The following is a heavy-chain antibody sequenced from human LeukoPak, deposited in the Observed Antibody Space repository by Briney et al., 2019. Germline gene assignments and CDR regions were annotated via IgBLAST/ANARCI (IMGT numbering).Heavy chain of an antibody. J-gene: IGHJ4*02. CDR1: GFTFDDYA. CDR2: ISWNSGSI. Sequence: GRSLRLSCAASGFTFDDYAMHWVRQAPGKGLEWVSGISWNSGSIGYADSVKGRFTISRDNAKNSLYLQMNSLRAEDTALYYCAKGPAGVLSANAYYFDYWGQGTLVTVSS. CDR3: AKGPAGVLSANAYYFDY. D-gene: IGHD3-16*01. V-gene: IGHV3-9*01.